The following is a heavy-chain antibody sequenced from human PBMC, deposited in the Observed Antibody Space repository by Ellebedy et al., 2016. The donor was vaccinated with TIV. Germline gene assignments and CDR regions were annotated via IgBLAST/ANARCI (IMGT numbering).Heavy chain of an antibody. CDR3: ARGGVGSFDQ. V-gene: IGHV3-74*01. J-gene: IGHJ5*02. Sequence: GGSLRLSXAASGFTFSYYWMHWVRHAPGQGLMWVSRIHSDGSATTYADSVKGRFTISRDNTRNTLSLEMSSLRAEDTAVYYCARGGVGSFDQWGQGTLVTVSS. CDR1: GFTFSYYW. D-gene: IGHD2-8*01. CDR2: IHSDGSAT.